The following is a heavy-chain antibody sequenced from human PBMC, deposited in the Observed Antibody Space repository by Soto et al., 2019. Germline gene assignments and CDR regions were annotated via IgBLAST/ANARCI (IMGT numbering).Heavy chain of an antibody. J-gene: IGHJ4*02. V-gene: IGHV1-18*01. CDR1: GYTFTSYG. Sequence: QVQLVQSGAEVKKPGASVKVSCKASGYTFTSYGISWVRQAPGQGLEWMGWISAYNGNTNYAQKREGGGNMTTDTSPSTAYLELRSLRSDDTAVYYCASGTTVETGNYWGQGTLVTVSS. D-gene: IGHD4-17*01. CDR3: ASGTTVETGNY. CDR2: ISAYNGNT.